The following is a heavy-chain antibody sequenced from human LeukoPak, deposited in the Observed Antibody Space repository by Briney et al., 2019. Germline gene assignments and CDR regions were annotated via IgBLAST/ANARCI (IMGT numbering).Heavy chain of an antibody. V-gene: IGHV4-4*07. CDR2: IYTSGST. J-gene: IGHJ5*02. CDR1: GGSISSYY. CDR3: ARGIVPAAMFEGWFDP. D-gene: IGHD2-2*01. Sequence: SETLSLTCTVSGGSISSYYWSWIRQPAGKGLEWIGRIYTSGSTNYNPSLKSRVTMSVDTSKNQFSLKLSSVTAADTAVYYCARGIVPAAMFEGWFDPWGQGTLVTVSS.